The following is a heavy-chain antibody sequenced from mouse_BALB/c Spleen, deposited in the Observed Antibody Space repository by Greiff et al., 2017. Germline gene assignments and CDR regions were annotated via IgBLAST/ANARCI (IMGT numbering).Heavy chain of an antibody. CDR3: ARDQGGSGDY. CDR2: LSDGGSYT. J-gene: IGHJ2*01. D-gene: IGHD1-1*01. CDR1: GFTFSDYY. Sequence: EVKLVESGGGLVKPGGSLKLSCAASGFTFSDYYMHWVRQTPEKRLEWVATLSDGGSYTYYPDSVKGRCTISRDNAKNNPYLQMSSLKSEDTAMYYCARDQGGSGDYWGQGTTLTVSS. V-gene: IGHV5-4*02.